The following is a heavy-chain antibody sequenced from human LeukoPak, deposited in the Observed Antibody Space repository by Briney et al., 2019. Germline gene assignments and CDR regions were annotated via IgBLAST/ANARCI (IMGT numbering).Heavy chain of an antibody. V-gene: IGHV1-69*13. Sequence: GASVKVSCKASGYTFTSYCIIWVRQAPGQGLECMGGIIPIFCTANYAQKFQGRVTITADESASTVYMELSSLRSEDTAVYYCARATIAADDPGEVGWFDPWGQGTLVPVSS. CDR3: ARATIAADDPGEVGWFDP. J-gene: IGHJ5*02. D-gene: IGHD6-13*01. CDR1: GYTFTSYC. CDR2: IIPIFCTA.